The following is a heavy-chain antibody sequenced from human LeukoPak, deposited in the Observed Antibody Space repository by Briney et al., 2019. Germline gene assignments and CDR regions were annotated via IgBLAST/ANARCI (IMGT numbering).Heavy chain of an antibody. Sequence: ASVKVSCKASGYTFTGYYMHWVRQAPGQGLEWMGWINPNSGGTNYAQKFQGRVTMTRDTSISTAYMELSRLRSDDTAVYYCARGYTAMVKFYGYWGQGTLVIVSS. CDR1: GYTFTGYY. V-gene: IGHV1-2*02. CDR3: ARGYTAMVKFYGY. J-gene: IGHJ4*02. CDR2: INPNSGGT. D-gene: IGHD5-18*01.